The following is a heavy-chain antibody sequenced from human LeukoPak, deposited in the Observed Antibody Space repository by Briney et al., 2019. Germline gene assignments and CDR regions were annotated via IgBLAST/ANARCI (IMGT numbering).Heavy chain of an antibody. J-gene: IGHJ3*02. V-gene: IGHV4-4*07. CDR2: IYTSGST. Sequence: SETLSLTCTVSGGYISSYYWSWIRQPAGKGLEGIGRIYTSGSTNYNPSLKSRVTISLDTSKNQFSLKLRSVTAADTAVYYCARPHSSGWYGGFDIWGQGTMVTVSS. CDR1: GGYISSYY. D-gene: IGHD6-19*01. CDR3: ARPHSSGWYGGFDI.